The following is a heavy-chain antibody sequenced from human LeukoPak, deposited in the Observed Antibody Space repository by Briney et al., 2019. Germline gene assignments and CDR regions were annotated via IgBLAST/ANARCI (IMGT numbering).Heavy chain of an antibody. J-gene: IGHJ3*02. CDR3: ARGGDVPSSGDAFDI. D-gene: IGHD2-21*02. V-gene: IGHV3-21*01. Sequence: GGSLRLSCAASGFTFSSYSMNWVRQAPGKGLEWVSSISSSSSYIYYADSVKGRFTISRDNAKNSLYLQMNSLRAEDTAVYYCARGGDVPSSGDAFDIWGQGTMVTVSS. CDR2: ISSSSSYI. CDR1: GFTFSSYS.